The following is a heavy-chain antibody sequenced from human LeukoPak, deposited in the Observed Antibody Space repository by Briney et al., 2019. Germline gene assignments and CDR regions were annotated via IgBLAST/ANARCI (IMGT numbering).Heavy chain of an antibody. CDR3: ARGSTSGWPDYFDY. Sequence: PGGSLRLSCAASGFIFSSYWMHWVRQAPGKGLLWVSRINSDGKSTPYVDSVKGRFSITRDTAKNTLYLQMNSLRAEDTAVYFCARGSTSGWPDYFDYWGQGVLVTVSS. V-gene: IGHV3-74*01. D-gene: IGHD6-19*01. CDR1: GFIFSSYW. CDR2: INSDGKST. J-gene: IGHJ4*02.